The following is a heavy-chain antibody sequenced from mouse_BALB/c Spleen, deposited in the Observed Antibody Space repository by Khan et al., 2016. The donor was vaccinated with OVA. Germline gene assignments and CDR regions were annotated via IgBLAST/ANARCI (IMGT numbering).Heavy chain of an antibody. D-gene: IGHD2-3*01. V-gene: IGHV3-2*02. CDR2: ISSSGST. CDR1: GYSITSDYA. J-gene: IGHJ4*01. CDR3: ARDGSRYNYAMDY. Sequence: EVELVESGPGLVKPSQSLSLTCTVTGYSITSDYAWNWIRQFPGNKLEWMGYISSSGSTNYNPALKSRISFTRDTSKNQFFLQLNSVTTEDTATDYCARDGSRYNYAMDYWGQGTSVTVSS.